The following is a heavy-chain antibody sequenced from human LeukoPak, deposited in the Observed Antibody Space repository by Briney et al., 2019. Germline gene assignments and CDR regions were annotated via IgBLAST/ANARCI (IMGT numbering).Heavy chain of an antibody. J-gene: IGHJ4*02. D-gene: IGHD3-3*01. CDR3: AKKRDRITIFGVAED. Sequence: GGSLRLSCAASGFTFSSYAMSWVRQAPGKGLEWVSAFSGSGGSTYYADSVKGRFTISRDNSKNTLYLQMNSLRAEDTAVYYCAKKRDRITIFGVAEDWGQGTLVTVSS. CDR2: FSGSGGST. CDR1: GFTFSSYA. V-gene: IGHV3-23*01.